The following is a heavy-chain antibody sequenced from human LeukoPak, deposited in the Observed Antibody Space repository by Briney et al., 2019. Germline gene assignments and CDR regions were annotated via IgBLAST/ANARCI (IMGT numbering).Heavy chain of an antibody. CDR2: INPNSGGT. CDR3: AREPHRGGYHDSSGYDY. Sequence: GASVKVSCKASGYTFTGYYMHWVRQAPGQGLEWMGWINPNSGGTNYAQKLQGRVTMTTDTSTSTAYMELRSLRSDDTAVYYCAREPHRGGYHDSSGYDYWGQGTLVTVSS. V-gene: IGHV1-2*02. D-gene: IGHD3-22*01. J-gene: IGHJ4*02. CDR1: GYTFTGYY.